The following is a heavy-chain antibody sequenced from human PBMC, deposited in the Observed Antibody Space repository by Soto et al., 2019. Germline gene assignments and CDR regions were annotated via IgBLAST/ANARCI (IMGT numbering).Heavy chain of an antibody. CDR2: IIPIFGTA. J-gene: IGHJ4*02. D-gene: IGHD7-27*01. CDR3: ARGLTGDGYFDT. V-gene: IGHV1-69*13. CDR1: GGTFSSYA. Sequence: SVTVSCTTSGGTFSSYAISWVRQAPGQGLEWMGGIIPIFGTANYAQKFQGRVTITADESTSTAYMELSSLRSEDTAVYYCARGLTGDGYFDTWGQGTLVTVSS.